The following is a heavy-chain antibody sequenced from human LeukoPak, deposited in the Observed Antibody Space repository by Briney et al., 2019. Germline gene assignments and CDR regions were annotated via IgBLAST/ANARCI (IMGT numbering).Heavy chain of an antibody. V-gene: IGHV3-74*01. CDR2: INSDATST. D-gene: IGHD2-15*01. CDR3: RGDPTYLNGGRCHPSPSDL. CDR1: AFTFTTYC. J-gene: IGHJ5*02. Sequence: AGSLRLSCAAAAFTFTTYCMHWVRQAPGKGLLWVSRINSDATSTNYAVSVKGRFTISRANAKNSVIVQMNSMTANDRAEYCWRGDPTYLNGGRCHPSPSDLWGQGTLVTVSS.